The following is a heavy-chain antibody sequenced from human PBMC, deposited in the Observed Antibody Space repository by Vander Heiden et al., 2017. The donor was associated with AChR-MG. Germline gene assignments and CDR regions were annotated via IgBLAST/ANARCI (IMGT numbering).Heavy chain of an antibody. CDR2: IYYSGST. J-gene: IGHJ2*01. CDR1: GGSISSYY. V-gene: IGHV4-59*01. CDR3: ARRDSSLWYFDL. Sequence: VQLQESGPGLAKPAETLTLTCTVSGGSISSYYWSWIRQPPGKGLEWIVYIYYSGSTNYNPSLKSRVTISVDTSKNQFSRKLSSVTAADTAVYYCARRDSSLWYFDLWGRGTLVTVSS. D-gene: IGHD2-21*02.